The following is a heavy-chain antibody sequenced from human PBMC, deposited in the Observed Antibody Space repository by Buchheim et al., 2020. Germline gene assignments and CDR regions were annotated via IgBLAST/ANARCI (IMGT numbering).Heavy chain of an antibody. Sequence: QVQLVQSGAEVKKPGASVKVSCKASGYTFTGYYMHWVRQAPGQGLEWMGWINPNSGGTNYAQKFQGWVTMTRDTSISTAYMELSRLRSDDTAVYYCARDLRGYSSSWYTPRSGYYGMDVWGQGTT. CDR1: GYTFTGYY. J-gene: IGHJ6*02. CDR3: ARDLRGYSSSWYTPRSGYYGMDV. CDR2: INPNSGGT. V-gene: IGHV1-2*04. D-gene: IGHD6-13*01.